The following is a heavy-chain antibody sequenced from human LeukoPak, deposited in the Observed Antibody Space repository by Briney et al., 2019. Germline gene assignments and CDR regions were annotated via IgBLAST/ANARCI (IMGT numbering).Heavy chain of an antibody. CDR1: GNSISSGDYY. Sequence: PSETVSLTCTVSGNSISSGDYYWSWIRQPAGKGLEWIGRIYTSGSTTYNPSLKSRVTISGDTSENQFSLRLSSVTAADTAVYYCARASYSYDISGWVPFDYWGQGTLVTVSS. CDR3: ARASYSYDISGWVPFDY. D-gene: IGHD3-22*01. CDR2: IYTSGST. V-gene: IGHV4-61*02. J-gene: IGHJ4*02.